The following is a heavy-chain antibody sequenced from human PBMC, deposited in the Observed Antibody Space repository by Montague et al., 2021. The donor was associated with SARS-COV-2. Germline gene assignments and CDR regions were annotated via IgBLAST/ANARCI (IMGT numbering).Heavy chain of an antibody. CDR2: IYWDDDK. CDR1: GFSLSTSGVG. V-gene: IGHV2-5*02. CDR3: AHSSIAAAGTTRGRFDP. J-gene: IGHJ5*02. Sequence: PALGKPTQTLTLTCTFSGFSLSTSGVGVGWIRQPPGKALEWLAVIYWDDDKRYSPSLKSRLAITKDTSENQVVLTMTNMDPVDTATYYCAHSSIAAAGTTRGRFDPWGQGTLVTVSS. D-gene: IGHD6-13*01.